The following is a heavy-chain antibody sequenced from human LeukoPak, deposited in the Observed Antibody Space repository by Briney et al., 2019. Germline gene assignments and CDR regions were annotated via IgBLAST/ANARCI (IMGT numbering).Heavy chain of an antibody. Sequence: GGSLRLSCAASGFTFSTYAMTWVRQAPGKGLEWVSGINSNGDEIYYADSVRGRFTISKDNSNNALYLQMDSLRAEDTAVYYCANWIGSSSRDYWGQGTLVTVSS. CDR1: GFTFSTYA. CDR2: INSNGDEI. D-gene: IGHD6-6*01. CDR3: ANWIGSSSRDY. V-gene: IGHV3-23*01. J-gene: IGHJ4*02.